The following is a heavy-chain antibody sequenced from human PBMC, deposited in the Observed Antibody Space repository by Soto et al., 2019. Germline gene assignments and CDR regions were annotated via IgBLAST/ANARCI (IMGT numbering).Heavy chain of an antibody. D-gene: IGHD6-19*01. CDR3: ARGSAVAGTEFYFYAMDV. J-gene: IGHJ6*02. CDR2: MHHSGSI. CDR1: GDSISNNKW. Sequence: SETLSLTCSVSGDSISNNKWWSWVRQPPGKGLEWIGEMHHSGSIHYNASLKSRATLSVDKSRNQFSLQLTSVTAADTALYFCARGSAVAGTEFYFYAMDVWGQGITVTVSS. V-gene: IGHV4-4*02.